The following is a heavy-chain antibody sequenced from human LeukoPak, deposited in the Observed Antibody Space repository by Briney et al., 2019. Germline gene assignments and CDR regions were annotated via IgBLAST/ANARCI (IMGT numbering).Heavy chain of an antibody. V-gene: IGHV3-9*01. CDR1: GFTFDDYD. Sequence: GGSLRLSCAASGFTFDDYDMHWVRQAPGKGLEWVSGISWNSGSIGYADSVKGRFTISRDNAKNSLYLQMNSLRAEDTALYYCAKGRFGELYAGDWFDPWGQGTLVTVSS. CDR3: AKGRFGELYAGDWFDP. CDR2: ISWNSGSI. J-gene: IGHJ5*02. D-gene: IGHD3-10*01.